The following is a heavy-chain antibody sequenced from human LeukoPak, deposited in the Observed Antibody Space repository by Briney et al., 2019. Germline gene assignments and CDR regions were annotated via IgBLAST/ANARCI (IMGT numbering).Heavy chain of an antibody. V-gene: IGHV1-69*13. CDR3: ASLPLEYSSSSGEDY. CDR1: GGTFSSYA. Sequence: ASVKVSCKASGGTFSSYAISWVRQAPGQGLEWMGGIIPIFGTANYAQKFQGRVTITADESTSTAYMELGSLRSEDTAVYYCASLPLEYSSSSGEDYWGQGTLVTVSS. J-gene: IGHJ4*02. D-gene: IGHD6-6*01. CDR2: IIPIFGTA.